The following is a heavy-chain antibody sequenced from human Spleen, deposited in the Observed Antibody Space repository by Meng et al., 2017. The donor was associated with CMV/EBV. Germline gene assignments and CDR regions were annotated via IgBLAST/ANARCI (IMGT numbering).Heavy chain of an antibody. CDR3: ARDRPGRFFGNGGGMDV. V-gene: IGHV3-21*01. D-gene: IGHD2-8*01. CDR1: GFSFSSHN. J-gene: IGHJ6*02. CDR2: ISSGSSYI. Sequence: GESLKISCVASGFSFSSHNMHWVRQAPGKGLEWVSSISSGSSYIYYAASVKGRFTISRDNAKGSLYLQMNSLRAEDTAVYFCARDRPGRFFGNGGGMDVWGQGTTVTVSS.